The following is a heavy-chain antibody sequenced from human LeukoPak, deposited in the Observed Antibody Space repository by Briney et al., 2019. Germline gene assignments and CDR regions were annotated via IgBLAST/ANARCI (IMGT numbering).Heavy chain of an antibody. Sequence: SETLSLTCTVSGGSINRYCWSWIRQPPGKGLEWLGYIDHSGRTKYNLSLKSRVTMSVDTSRNQFSLKVTSVTAADTAVYYCASDSSGSYHPYYWGQGTLVTVSS. CDR2: IDHSGRT. V-gene: IGHV4-4*09. J-gene: IGHJ4*02. CDR3: ASDSSGSYHPYY. CDR1: GGSINRYC. D-gene: IGHD3-22*01.